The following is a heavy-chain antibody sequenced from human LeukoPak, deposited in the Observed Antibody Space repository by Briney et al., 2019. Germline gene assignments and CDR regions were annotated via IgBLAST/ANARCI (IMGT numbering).Heavy chain of an antibody. V-gene: IGHV1-18*01. Sequence: GASVKVSCKASGYTFTSYGISWVRQAPGQGLEWMGWISAYNGNTNYAQKLQGRVTMTTDTSTSTAYMELRSLRSDDTAVYYCARGAYCGGDCYLGYYYMDVWGKGTTVTVSS. CDR2: ISAYNGNT. J-gene: IGHJ6*03. CDR3: ARGAYCGGDCYLGYYYMDV. CDR1: GYTFTSYG. D-gene: IGHD2-21*01.